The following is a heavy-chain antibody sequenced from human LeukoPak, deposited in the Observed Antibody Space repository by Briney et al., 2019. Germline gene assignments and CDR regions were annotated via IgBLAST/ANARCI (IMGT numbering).Heavy chain of an antibody. CDR3: ARDKIVGPTTLDY. J-gene: IGHJ4*02. CDR1: GVTFSGYW. Sequence: PGGSLRLSCAASGVTFSGYWMSWVRQTPEKGLEWVANIKQDGYEKYYADSVKGRFTISRDNAKNSLYLQMNSLRADDTAIYYCARDKIVGPTTLDYWGQGTLVTVSS. D-gene: IGHD1-26*01. V-gene: IGHV3-7*01. CDR2: IKQDGYEK.